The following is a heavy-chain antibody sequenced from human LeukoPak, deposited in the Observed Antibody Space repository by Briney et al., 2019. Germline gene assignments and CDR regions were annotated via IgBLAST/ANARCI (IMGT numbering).Heavy chain of an antibody. V-gene: IGHV3-20*04. CDR2: INWSGAST. J-gene: IGHJ6*04. D-gene: IGHD3-10*02. CDR1: GFTFDDSG. CDR3: AELGITMIGGV. Sequence: GVLRLSCAASGFTFDDSGMSWVRHAPGKGLEWVSGINWSGASTGYADSVKGRFTISRDNAKNSLYLHMNSLRAEDTAVYYCAELGITMIGGVWGKGTTVTISS.